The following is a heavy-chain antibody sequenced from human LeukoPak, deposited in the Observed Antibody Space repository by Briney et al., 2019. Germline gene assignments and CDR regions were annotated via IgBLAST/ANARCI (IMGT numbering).Heavy chain of an antibody. D-gene: IGHD3-10*01. CDR2: VSHDGDKK. CDR1: GFTFSSYG. CDR3: AKDGISRGSGSYYNV. Sequence: GRSLRLSCAASGFTFSSYGMHWVRQAPGQGLEWVAIVSHDGDKKNYADSVRGRFTTSRDNSENTVYLQMSGLRAEDTAVYYCAKDGISRGSGSYYNVWGQGILVTVSS. V-gene: IGHV3-30*18. J-gene: IGHJ4*02.